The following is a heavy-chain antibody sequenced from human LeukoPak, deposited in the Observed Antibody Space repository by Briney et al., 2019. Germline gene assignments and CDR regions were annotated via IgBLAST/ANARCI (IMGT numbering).Heavy chain of an antibody. CDR2: IYPGDSDT. CDR3: ARHANYYDSSGYSFDAFDI. CDR1: GYSFTSYW. D-gene: IGHD3-22*01. Sequence: GESLKISCKGSGYSFTSYWIGWVRQMPGKGLEWMGIIYPGDSDTRYSPSFQGQVTISADKSISTAYLQWSSLKASDTAMYYCARHANYYDSSGYSFDAFDIWGQGTMVTVSS. J-gene: IGHJ3*02. V-gene: IGHV5-51*01.